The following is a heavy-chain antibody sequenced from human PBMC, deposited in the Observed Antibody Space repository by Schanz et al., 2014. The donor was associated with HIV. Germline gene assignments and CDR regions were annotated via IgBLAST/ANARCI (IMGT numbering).Heavy chain of an antibody. J-gene: IGHJ4*02. CDR2: IWYDGTNK. CDR1: GFIFGSYG. D-gene: IGHD2-21*02. CDR3: ARKVSGDCYFDY. V-gene: IGHV3-33*01. Sequence: QVQLLESGGGAVQPGRSLRLSCAASGFIFGSYGMHWVRQAPGKGLEWVSVIWYDGTNKYYADSVKGRFTISRDNSNNTLYLQMNSLRAEDTAVYYCARKVSGDCYFDYWGQGTLVTVSS.